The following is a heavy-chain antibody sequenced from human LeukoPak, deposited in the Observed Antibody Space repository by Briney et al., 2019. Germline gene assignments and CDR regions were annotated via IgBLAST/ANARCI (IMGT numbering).Heavy chain of an antibody. CDR1: GFTFSSYA. V-gene: IGHV3-23*01. D-gene: IGHD3-10*01. CDR3: ARDTLWFGGEVYFDY. CDR2: ISGSGGST. Sequence: GGSLRLSCAASGFTFSSYAMSWVRQAPGKGLEWVSAISGSGGSTYYADSVKGRFTISRDNSKNTLYLQMNSLRAEDTAVYYCARDTLWFGGEVYFDYWGQGTLVTVSS. J-gene: IGHJ4*02.